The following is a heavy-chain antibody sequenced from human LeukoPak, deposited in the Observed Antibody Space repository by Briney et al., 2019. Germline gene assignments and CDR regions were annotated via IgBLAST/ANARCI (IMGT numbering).Heavy chain of an antibody. D-gene: IGHD3-22*01. V-gene: IGHV3-30*02. J-gene: IGHJ4*02. Sequence: GGSLRLSCVASGFTFSSYGMHWVRQAPGKGLEWVAFIRYDGSNEYVDSVKGRFTISRDNSKNTLYLQMNSLRAEDTAVYYCARDRVVGSGYYYFDYWGQGTLVTVSS. CDR2: IRYDGSNE. CDR1: GFTFSSYG. CDR3: ARDRVVGSGYYYFDY.